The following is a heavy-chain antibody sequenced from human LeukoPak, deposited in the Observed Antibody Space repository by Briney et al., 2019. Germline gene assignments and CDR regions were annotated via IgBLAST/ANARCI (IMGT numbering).Heavy chain of an antibody. CDR1: GFTLSILW. J-gene: IGHJ4*02. V-gene: IGHV3-7*02. Sequence: TVGALRLSCAASGFTLSILWTSWVRQAPGAGLEWGANIKPGGSEAYYMDSVKGRFTISTDTATNTLYLTMNSLRAEGTALCFSARGWSVAAAALGFDGWGEGTLLTVSS. D-gene: IGHD6-13*01. CDR3: ARGWSVAAAALGFDG. CDR2: IKPGGSEA.